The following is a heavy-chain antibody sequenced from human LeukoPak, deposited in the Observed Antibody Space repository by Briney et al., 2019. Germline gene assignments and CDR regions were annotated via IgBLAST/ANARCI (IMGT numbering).Heavy chain of an antibody. CDR1: GGSFSGYY. CDR2: INHSGST. D-gene: IGHD6-13*01. CDR3: ASVSSWYPNPFDY. V-gene: IGHV4-34*01. J-gene: IGHJ4*02. Sequence: PSETLSLTCAVYGGSFSGYYWSWIRQPPGKGLEWIGEINHSGSTNYNPSLKSRVTISVDTSKNQFSLKLSSVTAADTAVYYCASVSSWYPNPFDYWGQGTLVTVSS.